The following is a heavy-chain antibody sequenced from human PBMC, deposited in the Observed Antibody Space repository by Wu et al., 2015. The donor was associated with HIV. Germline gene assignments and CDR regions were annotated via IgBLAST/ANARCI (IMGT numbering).Heavy chain of an antibody. CDR3: ARGHYYDTSSSPMY. CDR1: GYIFTDYG. CDR2: ISAQNGNT. J-gene: IGHJ4*02. Sequence: QVQLVQSGGEVKKPGASVKVACKSSGYIFTDYGIHWVRQAPGEGLEWMGWISAQNGNTKYAQKFQGRVTMTTETSSSTAYVELRSLRADDTAVYFCARGHYYDTSSSPMYWGPGTRVTVSS. V-gene: IGHV1-18*01. D-gene: IGHD3-22*01.